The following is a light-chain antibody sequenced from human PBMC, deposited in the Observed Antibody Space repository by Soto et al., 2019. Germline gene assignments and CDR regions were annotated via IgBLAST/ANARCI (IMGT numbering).Light chain of an antibody. CDR3: SSYTSSSTVV. CDR2: EVS. J-gene: IGLJ2*01. CDR1: SSDVGGYKY. V-gene: IGLV2-14*01. Sequence: QSALNQPASVSGSPGQSITISCTGTSSDVGGYKYVSWYQQHPGKAPKLMIYEVSNRPSGVSNRFSGSKSGNTASLTISGLQAEDEADYYCSSYTSSSTVVFGGGTKLTVL.